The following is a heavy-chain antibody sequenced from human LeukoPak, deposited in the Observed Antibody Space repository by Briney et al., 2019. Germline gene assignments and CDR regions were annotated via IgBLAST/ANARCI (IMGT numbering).Heavy chain of an antibody. CDR1: GDSVSSKSAV. V-gene: IGHV6-1*01. CDR3: ARIATKDGRDY. J-gene: IGHJ4*02. Sequence: SQTLSLTCAISGDSVSSKSAVWNWIRQFPSRGLEWLGRTYYRSKWFNEYAVSEKSRISINPDTAKNQFSLQLNSVTPDDTAVYYCARIATKDGRDYWGQGILVTVSS. CDR2: TYYRSKWFN. D-gene: IGHD5-12*01.